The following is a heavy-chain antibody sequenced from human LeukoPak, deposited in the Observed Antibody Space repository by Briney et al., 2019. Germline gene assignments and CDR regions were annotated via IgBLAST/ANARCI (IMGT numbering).Heavy chain of an antibody. J-gene: IGHJ5*02. V-gene: IGHV4-34*01. Sequence: SETLSLTCPVYGGSSSGYYWSWIRQPPGKGLGWIGEINHSGSTNYNPSLKSRVTISVDTSKNQFSLKLSSVTAADTAVYYCARGKKDLIVVVPAARVNWFDPWGQGTLVTVSS. CDR3: ARGKKDLIVVVPAARVNWFDP. D-gene: IGHD2-2*01. CDR1: GGSSSGYY. CDR2: INHSGST.